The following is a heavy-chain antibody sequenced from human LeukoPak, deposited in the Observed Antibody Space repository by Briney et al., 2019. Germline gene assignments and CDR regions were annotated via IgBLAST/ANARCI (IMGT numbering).Heavy chain of an antibody. CDR2: IYYSGST. V-gene: IGHV4-39*01. CDR1: GGSISSSSYY. D-gene: IGHD4-11*01. J-gene: IGHJ4*02. Sequence: PSETLSLTCTVSGGSISSSSYYWGWIRQPPGKGLAWIGSIYYSGSTYYNPSLKSRVTISVDTSKNQFSLKLSTVTAADTAVYYCARQRDVTVKPLDYWGQGTLVTVSS. CDR3: ARQRDVTVKPLDY.